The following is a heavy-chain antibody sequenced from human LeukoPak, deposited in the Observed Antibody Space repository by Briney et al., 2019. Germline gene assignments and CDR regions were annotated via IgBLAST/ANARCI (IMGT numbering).Heavy chain of an antibody. CDR3: ARHGGSGTYPLDY. V-gene: IGHV4-59*08. CDR1: GGSIIGYY. D-gene: IGHD1-26*01. Sequence: SETLSLTCTVSGGSIIGYYWSWIRQPPGKGLEWLAYIYYSGSTSYNPSLNSRVTISVDTSKNQFSLKLTSVTAADTAVYYCARHGGSGTYPLDYWGQGTLVTVSS. J-gene: IGHJ4*02. CDR2: IYYSGST.